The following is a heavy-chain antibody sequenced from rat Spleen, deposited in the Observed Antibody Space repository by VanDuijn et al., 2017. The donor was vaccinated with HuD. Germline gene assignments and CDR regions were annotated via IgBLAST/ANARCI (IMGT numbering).Heavy chain of an antibody. V-gene: IGHV5-29*01. D-gene: IGHD5-1*01. Sequence: EVQLVESDGGLVQPGRSLKLSCAASGFTFSDYYMAWVRQAPTKGLEWVASISYDGGSTYYRDSVKGRFTVSRDNEQNTLYLQLDSLTSEDTATYFCARHPQLGAFWYFDFWGQGVMVTVSP. CDR3: ARHPQLGAFWYFDF. J-gene: IGHJ2*01. CDR2: ISYDGGST. CDR1: GFTFSDYY.